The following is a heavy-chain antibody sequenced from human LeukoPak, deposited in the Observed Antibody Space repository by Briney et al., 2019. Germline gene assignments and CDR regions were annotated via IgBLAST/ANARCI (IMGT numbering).Heavy chain of an antibody. J-gene: IGHJ6*02. D-gene: IGHD3-10*01. CDR1: GYTFTSYG. CDR3: ARDGYGSGSVVVPYYYYGMDV. V-gene: IGHV1-18*01. CDR2: ISAYNGNT. Sequence: GASVKVSCKASGYTFTSYGISWVRQAPGQGLEWMGWISAYNGNTNYAQKLQGRVTMTTDTSTSTAYMELRSLRSDDTAVYYCARDGYGSGSVVVPYYYYGMDVWGQGTTVTVSS.